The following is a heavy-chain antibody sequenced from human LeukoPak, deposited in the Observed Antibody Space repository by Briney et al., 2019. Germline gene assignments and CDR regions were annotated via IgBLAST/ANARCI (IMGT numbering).Heavy chain of an antibody. J-gene: IGHJ3*02. CDR1: GFTFSSYE. Sequence: GGSLRLSCAASGFTFSSYEMNWVRQAPGKGLEWVSYISSSGSTIYYADSVKGRFTISRDNAKNSLYLQMNSLRAEDTAVYYCARDSGSGSYLPAAFDIWGQGTMVTVSS. CDR3: ARDSGSGSYLPAAFDI. CDR2: ISSSGSTI. V-gene: IGHV3-48*03. D-gene: IGHD1-26*01.